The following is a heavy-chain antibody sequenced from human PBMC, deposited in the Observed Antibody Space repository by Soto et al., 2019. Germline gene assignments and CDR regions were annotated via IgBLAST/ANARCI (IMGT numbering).Heavy chain of an antibody. Sequence: GESLKISCKASWYTITEYWIGRVRQVPGKGLEWMGIIHPGTSEIRYSPSFQGQVTISADKSISTAYLHWGRLKASVTAMYYCARLFYYDSSVDPWGQGTLVTVSS. CDR2: IHPGTSEI. CDR3: ARLFYYDSSVDP. CDR1: WYTITEYW. J-gene: IGHJ5*02. V-gene: IGHV5-51*01. D-gene: IGHD3-22*01.